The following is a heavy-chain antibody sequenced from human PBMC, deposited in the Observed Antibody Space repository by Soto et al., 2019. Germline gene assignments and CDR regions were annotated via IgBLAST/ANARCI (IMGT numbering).Heavy chain of an antibody. D-gene: IGHD3-16*01. CDR3: AREFGEQLAPFDY. CDR2: IYYSGST. J-gene: IGHJ4*02. CDR1: GGSISSGGYY. V-gene: IGHV4-31*03. Sequence: SETLSLTCTVSGGSISSGGYYWSWIRQHPGKGLEWIGYIYYSGSTYYNPSLKSRVTMTTDTSTSTAYMELRSLRSDDTAVCYCAREFGEQLAPFDYWGQGTLVTVSS.